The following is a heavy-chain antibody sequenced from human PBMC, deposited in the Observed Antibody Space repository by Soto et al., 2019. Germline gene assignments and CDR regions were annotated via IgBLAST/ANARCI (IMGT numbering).Heavy chain of an antibody. D-gene: IGHD2-2*01. J-gene: IGHJ6*02. CDR3: ARDEPRRYGSRDEYYYYYGMDV. Sequence: QVRLEQSGPEAKKPGASVKVSCKASGYGFTSYGISWVRQAPGQGLEWMGWISAYNGNRNYAQKFQDRVAMTTDTSTSTPYMELRSLTSDDTAVYYCARDEPRRYGSRDEYYYYYGMDVWGQGTTVTVSS. V-gene: IGHV1-18*01. CDR1: GYGFTSYG. CDR2: ISAYNGNR.